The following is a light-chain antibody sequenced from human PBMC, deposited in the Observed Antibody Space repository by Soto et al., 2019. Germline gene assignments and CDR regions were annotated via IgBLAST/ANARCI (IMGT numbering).Light chain of an antibody. CDR2: GAS. J-gene: IGKJ1*01. V-gene: IGKV3-15*01. CDR3: QLYNNWWT. Sequence: EIVMTQSPATLSVSPGERATLSCRASQSVSSNLAWYQQKPGQAPRLLIYGASTRATGIPARFSGSGSGTVFTLTISSLQSEDFAVYYCQLYNNWWTFGQGTKVEI. CDR1: QSVSSN.